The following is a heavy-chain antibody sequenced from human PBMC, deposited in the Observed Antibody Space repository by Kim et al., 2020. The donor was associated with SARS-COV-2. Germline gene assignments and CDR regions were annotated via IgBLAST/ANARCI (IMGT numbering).Heavy chain of an antibody. J-gene: IGHJ4*02. D-gene: IGHD3-16*02. Sequence: SETLSLTCTVSGGSISSSSYYWGWIRQPPGKGLEWIGSIYYSGSTYYNPSLKSRVTISVDTSKNQFSLKLSSVTAADTAVYYCARQRPPFYDYVWGSHRYPFDYWGQGTLVTVSS. CDR2: IYYSGST. CDR3: ARQRPPFYDYVWGSHRYPFDY. V-gene: IGHV4-39*01. CDR1: GGSISSSSYY.